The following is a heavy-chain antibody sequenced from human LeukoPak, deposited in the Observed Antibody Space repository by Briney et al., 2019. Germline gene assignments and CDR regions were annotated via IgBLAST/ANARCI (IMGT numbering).Heavy chain of an antibody. D-gene: IGHD6-13*01. CDR2: IYYSGST. CDR1: GGSISSGDYY. J-gene: IGHJ1*01. Sequence: PSQTQSLTCTVSGGSISSGDYYWSWIRQPPGKGLEWIGYIYYSGSTYYNPSLKSRVTISVDTSKNQFSLKLSSVTAADTAVYYCAREERQQQYFQHWGQGTLVTVSS. CDR3: AREERQQQYFQH. V-gene: IGHV4-30-4*01.